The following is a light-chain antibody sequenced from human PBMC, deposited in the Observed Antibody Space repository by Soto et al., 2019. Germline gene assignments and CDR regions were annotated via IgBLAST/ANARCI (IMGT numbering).Light chain of an antibody. CDR1: QSVSSSY. J-gene: IGKJ1*01. Sequence: EIVLTQSPGTLSLSPGERATLSCRASQSVSSSYLAWYQQKPGQAPRLLIYGASRRATGIPDRFSGSGSGTDLTLTISRLEPEDFAVYYCQQYGSSPRTFCQGTKVEIK. CDR3: QQYGSSPRT. V-gene: IGKV3-20*01. CDR2: GAS.